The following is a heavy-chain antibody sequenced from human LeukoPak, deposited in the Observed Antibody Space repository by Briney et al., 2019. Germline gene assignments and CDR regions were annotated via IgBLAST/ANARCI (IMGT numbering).Heavy chain of an antibody. J-gene: IGHJ6*03. CDR1: GYTFSSYG. CDR3: ARGREGWGEAYCGGDCYPGRDYYYYMDV. V-gene: IGHV1-18*01. D-gene: IGHD2-21*02. CDR2: ISAYNGNT. Sequence: GASVKVSCKASGYTFSSYGVSWVRQAPGQGLEWMGWISAYNGNTYYAQNLQGRVTMTTDTSTSTAYMELSSLRSEDTAVYYCARGREGWGEAYCGGDCYPGRDYYYYMDVWGKGTTVTISS.